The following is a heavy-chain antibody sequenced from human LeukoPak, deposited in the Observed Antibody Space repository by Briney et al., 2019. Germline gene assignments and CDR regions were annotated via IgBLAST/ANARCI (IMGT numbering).Heavy chain of an antibody. CDR3: AKSMVVVAATSKLIAVRAPSNYGMDV. CDR1: GFTFSSYA. J-gene: IGHJ6*02. V-gene: IGHV3-23*01. Sequence: GSLRLSCAASGFTFSSYAMSWVRQAPGKGLEWVSAISGSGGSTYYADSVKGRFTISRDNSKNTLYLQMNSLRAEDTAVYYCAKSMVVVAATSKLIAVRAPSNYGMDVWGQGTTVTVSS. CDR2: ISGSGGST. D-gene: IGHD2-15*01.